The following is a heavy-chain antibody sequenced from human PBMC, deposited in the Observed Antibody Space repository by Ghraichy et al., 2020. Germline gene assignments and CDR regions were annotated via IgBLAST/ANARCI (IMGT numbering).Heavy chain of an antibody. CDR2: ISGSGGST. D-gene: IGHD2-2*01. CDR1: GFTFSSYA. J-gene: IGHJ6*02. Sequence: GGSLRLSCAASGFTFSSYAMSWVRQAPGKGLEWVSAISGSGGSTYYADSVKGRFTISRDNSKNTLYLQMNSLRAEDTAVYYCAKLNGRELLYSYYYYGMDVWGQGTTVTVSS. CDR3: AKLNGRELLYSYYYYGMDV. V-gene: IGHV3-23*01.